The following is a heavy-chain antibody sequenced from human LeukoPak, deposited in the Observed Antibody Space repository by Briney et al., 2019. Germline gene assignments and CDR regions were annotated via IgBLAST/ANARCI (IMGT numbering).Heavy chain of an antibody. V-gene: IGHV3-23*01. Sequence: PGGSQRLSCAASGFTFSSYAMSWVRQAPGKGLEWVSAISGSGGSSYYADSVKGRFTISRDNSKNTLYLQMNSLRAEDTAVYYCAKAGRSGWLDGFDYWGQGNLVNGSS. D-gene: IGHD6-19*01. CDR2: ISGSGGSS. J-gene: IGHJ4*02. CDR3: AKAGRSGWLDGFDY. CDR1: GFTFSSYA.